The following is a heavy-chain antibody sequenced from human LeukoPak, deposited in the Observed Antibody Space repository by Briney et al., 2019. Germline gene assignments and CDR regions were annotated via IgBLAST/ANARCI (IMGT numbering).Heavy chain of an antibody. D-gene: IGHD5-12*01. CDR2: IYYSGST. CDR1: GGSISSSSYY. J-gene: IGHJ5*02. CDR3: ARDSSGGYSGYDWGGWFDP. Sequence: PSETLSLTCTVSGGSISSSSYYWGWIRQPPGKGLEWIGYIYYSGSTTYNPSLKSRVTISVDTSKNQFSLKVTSMTAADTAVYYCARDSSGGYSGYDWGGWFDPWGQGTLVTVSS. V-gene: IGHV4-61*01.